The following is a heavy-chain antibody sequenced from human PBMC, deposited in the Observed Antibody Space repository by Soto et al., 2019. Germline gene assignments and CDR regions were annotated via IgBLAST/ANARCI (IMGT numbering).Heavy chain of an antibody. CDR3: ARVLRGAEGLYYYYYGMDV. CDR2: INAGNGNT. V-gene: IGHV1-3*01. J-gene: IGHJ6*02. CDR1: GYTFTSYA. D-gene: IGHD3-10*01. Sequence: GASVKVSCKASGYTFTSYAMHWVRQAPGQRLEWMGWINAGNGNTKYSQKFQGRVTITRDTSASTAYMELSSLRSEDTAVYYCARVLRGAEGLYYYYYGMDVWGQGTTVTVSS.